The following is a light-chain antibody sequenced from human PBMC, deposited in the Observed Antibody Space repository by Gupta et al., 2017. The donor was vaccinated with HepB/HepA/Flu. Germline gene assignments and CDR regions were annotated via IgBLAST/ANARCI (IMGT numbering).Light chain of an antibody. V-gene: IGLV2-14*03. J-gene: IGLJ3*02. CDR1: NNDVGGYNF. CDR2: DVS. Sequence: QSALTQPASVSGSPGQSITISCTGTNNDVGGYNFVYWYQQHPGKAPKLMIYDVSNRTAGVSDRFSGSKSGNTASLTISGLQTEDEADYYCNSYTSISTWVFGGGTSLTVL. CDR3: NSYTSISTWV.